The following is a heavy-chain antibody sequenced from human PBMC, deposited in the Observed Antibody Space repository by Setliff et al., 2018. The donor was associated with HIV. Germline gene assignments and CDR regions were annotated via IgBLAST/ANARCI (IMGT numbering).Heavy chain of an antibody. CDR3: ATLRWLRSKHSDY. CDR2: IYYSGT. J-gene: IGHJ4*01. Sequence: KTSETLSLTCTVSSASRSINTYYWSWIRQPPGKGLDWVGNIYYSGTNYKPSLKSRVTISVDTSRNQFSLKLSSVTAADTAVYYCATLRWLRSKHSDYWGQGILVTVPQ. CDR1: SASRSINTYY. D-gene: IGHD5-12*01. V-gene: IGHV4-59*12.